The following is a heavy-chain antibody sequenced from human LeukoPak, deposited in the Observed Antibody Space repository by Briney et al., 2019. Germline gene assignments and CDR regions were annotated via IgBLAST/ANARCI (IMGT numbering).Heavy chain of an antibody. V-gene: IGHV1-2*02. J-gene: IGHJ4*02. D-gene: IGHD4-23*01. Sequence: ASLKVSCKASGYTVTDYYMHWVRQAPGQGLEWMGWINPNSGGTTYAQKFQGRVTMTRDTSISTAYMELSRLTSDDTAVYYCARDSYGGDYWGQGTLVTVSS. CDR1: GYTVTDYY. CDR2: INPNSGGT. CDR3: ARDSYGGDY.